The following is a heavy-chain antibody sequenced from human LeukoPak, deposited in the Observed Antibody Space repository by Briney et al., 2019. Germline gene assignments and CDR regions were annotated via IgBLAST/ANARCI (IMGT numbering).Heavy chain of an antibody. J-gene: IGHJ4*02. CDR2: ISAYNGNT. CDR1: GYTFTSYG. V-gene: IGHV1-18*01. Sequence: ASVKVSCKASGYTFTSYGISWVRQAPGQGLEWMGWISAYNGNTNYAQKLQGRVTMTTDTSTSTAYMELRSLRSGDTAVYYCARVGYYDFWSGAQGRYYFDYWGQGTLVIVPS. CDR3: ARVGYYDFWSGAQGRYYFDY. D-gene: IGHD3-3*01.